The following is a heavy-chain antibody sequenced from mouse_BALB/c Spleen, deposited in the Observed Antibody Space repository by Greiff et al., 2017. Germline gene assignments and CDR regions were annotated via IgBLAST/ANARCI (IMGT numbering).Heavy chain of an antibody. Sequence: QVHVKQSGAELVRPGTSVKVSCKASGYAFTNYLIEWVKQRPGQGLEWIGVINPGSGGTNYNEKFKGKATLTADKSSSTAYMQLSSLTSDDSAVYFCARSLRSYYFDYWGQGTTLTVSS. V-gene: IGHV1-54*01. CDR3: ARSLRSYYFDY. D-gene: IGHD1-1*01. CDR2: INPGSGGT. CDR1: GYAFTNYL. J-gene: IGHJ2*01.